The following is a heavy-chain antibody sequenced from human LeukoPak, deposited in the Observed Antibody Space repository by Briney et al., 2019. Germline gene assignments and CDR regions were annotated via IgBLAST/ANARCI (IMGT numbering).Heavy chain of an antibody. J-gene: IGHJ4*02. CDR1: GFTFSSYE. V-gene: IGHV3-48*03. CDR2: ISSSGTTI. Sequence: PGGSLRLSCAASGFTFSSYEMNWVRQAPGKGLEWVSYISSSGTTIYYADSVKGRFTISRDNAKNSLYLQMNSLRVEDTAVYYCARRRDSGSLQHFDYWGQGTLVTVSS. CDR3: ARRRDSGSLQHFDY. D-gene: IGHD1-26*01.